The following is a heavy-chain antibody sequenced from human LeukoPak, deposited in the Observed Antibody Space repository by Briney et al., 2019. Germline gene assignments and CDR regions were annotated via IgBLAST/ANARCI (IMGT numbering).Heavy chain of an antibody. V-gene: IGHV4-30-2*03. CDR1: GGSISSGGYY. J-gene: IGHJ4*02. Sequence: SQTLSLTCTVSGGSISSGGYYWSWIRQHPGKGLEWIGSIYYSGSTYYNPSLKSRVTISVDTSKNQFSLKLSSVTAADTAVYYCARWGRYYDSSGYYETDYFDYWGQGTLVTVSS. CDR3: ARWGRYYDSSGYYETDYFDY. D-gene: IGHD3-22*01. CDR2: IYYSGST.